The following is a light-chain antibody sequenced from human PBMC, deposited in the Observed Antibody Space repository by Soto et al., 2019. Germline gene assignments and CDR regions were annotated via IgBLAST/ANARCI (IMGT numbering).Light chain of an antibody. CDR3: MQTTQFPLT. CDR1: QSLVHSDGNTY. CDR2: EVS. Sequence: DLVLTQTPLSSPVTLGQPASISCRSSQSLVHSDGNTYLNWLQQRPGQPPRLLIYEVSNRFSGVQDRFSGSGAGTDVTLEISRVEAEDVGVYYCMQTTQFPLTVGGGTKVEIK. J-gene: IGKJ4*01. V-gene: IGKV2-24*01.